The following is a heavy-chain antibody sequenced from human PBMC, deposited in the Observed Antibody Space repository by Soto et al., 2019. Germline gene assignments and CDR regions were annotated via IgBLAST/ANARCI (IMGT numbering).Heavy chain of an antibody. J-gene: IGHJ5*02. Sequence: ASVKVSCKASGYTFTSYAMHWVRQAPGQRLEWMGWINAGNGNTKYSQKFQGRVTITRDTSASTAYLQWSSLKASDTAMYYCARQFYSSGSYQTAPGFDPWGQGTLVTVSS. CDR1: GYTFTSYA. CDR3: ARQFYSSGSYQTAPGFDP. CDR2: INAGNGNT. V-gene: IGHV1-3*01. D-gene: IGHD6-19*01.